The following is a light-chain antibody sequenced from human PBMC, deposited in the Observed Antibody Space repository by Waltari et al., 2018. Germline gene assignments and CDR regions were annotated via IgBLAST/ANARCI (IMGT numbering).Light chain of an antibody. CDR1: AIDVGPYAF. V-gene: IGLV2-14*01. CDR2: EVS. J-gene: IGLJ1*01. Sequence: QSALPQPASVSGSPGQSITISCSGTAIDVGPYAFVPWYQQHPGKAPPLIIYEVSNRPSGISNRFSASKSGNTASLTISGLQAEDEADYYCSSYTTSSAPGVFGTGTRVTVL. CDR3: SSYTTSSAPGV.